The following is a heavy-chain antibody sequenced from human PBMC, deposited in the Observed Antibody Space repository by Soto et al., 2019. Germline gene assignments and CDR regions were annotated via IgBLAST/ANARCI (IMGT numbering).Heavy chain of an antibody. Sequence: SETLSLTCTVSGGSISSSSYYWGWIRQPPGKGLEWIGSIYYSGSTYYNPSLKSRVTISVDTSKNQFSLKLSSVTAADTAVYYCARDDYGDYYYYYGMDVWGQGTTVTVS. J-gene: IGHJ6*02. D-gene: IGHD4-17*01. V-gene: IGHV4-39*02. CDR2: IYYSGST. CDR1: GGSISSSSYY. CDR3: ARDDYGDYYYYYGMDV.